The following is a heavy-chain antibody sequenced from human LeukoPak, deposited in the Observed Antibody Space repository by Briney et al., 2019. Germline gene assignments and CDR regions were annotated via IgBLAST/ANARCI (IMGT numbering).Heavy chain of an antibody. J-gene: IGHJ4*02. V-gene: IGHV3-30*04. CDR3: ARDPVEMATMPFDY. CDR2: ISYDGNNK. Sequence: GGSLRLSCAAAGFTFSSYAMHWVRQAPDKGLGWVAVISYDGNNKYYADSVKGRFTISRDNSKNTLNLQRNSLRAEDTAVYYCARDPVEMATMPFDYWGQGTLVTVSS. CDR1: GFTFSSYA. D-gene: IGHD5-24*01.